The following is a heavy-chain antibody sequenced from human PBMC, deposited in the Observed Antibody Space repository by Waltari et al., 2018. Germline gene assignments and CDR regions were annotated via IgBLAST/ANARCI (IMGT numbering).Heavy chain of an antibody. Sequence: QLQLQASGPGLVTPSETLSLTCTVSGGSIRSSSYYWGWVRQPPGKGLEWIGSIYYSGSTYYNPSLKSRVTISVDTSKNQFSLKLSSVTAADTAVYYCARYSGRGWEPFDYWGQGTLVTVSS. D-gene: IGHD3-10*01. CDR2: IYYSGST. CDR3: ARYSGRGWEPFDY. J-gene: IGHJ4*02. V-gene: IGHV4-39*07. CDR1: GGSIRSSSYY.